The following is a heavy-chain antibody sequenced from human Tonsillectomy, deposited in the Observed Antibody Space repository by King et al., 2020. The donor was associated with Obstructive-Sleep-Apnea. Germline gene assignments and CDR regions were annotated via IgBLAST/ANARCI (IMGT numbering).Heavy chain of an antibody. Sequence: VQLVESGGGVVQPGRSLRLSCAASGFTFSSYGMHWVRQAPGKGLEWVAVISYDGNNKYYADSVKGRFTISRDTSKNTLYLQMNSLRAEDTAVYYCAKDMTTYYDSRGESDYWRQPTLVTVPS. J-gene: IGHJ4*02. CDR3: AKDMTTYYDSRGESDY. D-gene: IGHD3-22*01. CDR2: ISYDGNNK. V-gene: IGHV3-30*18. CDR1: GFTFSSYG.